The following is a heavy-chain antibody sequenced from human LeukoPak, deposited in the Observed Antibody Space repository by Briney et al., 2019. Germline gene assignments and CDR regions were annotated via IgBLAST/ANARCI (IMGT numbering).Heavy chain of an antibody. CDR1: GFTLSSLA. D-gene: IGHD3-16*02. Sequence: GGSLRLSCAASGFTLSSLAMHLVRAAPGKGLEWVSSSGTRSGTKYYADSVMGRFTISRDSAMNSVSLQINSLRAEDTAVYYCLLQMTYGELSDPDFRGQGTLVTVSS. J-gene: IGHJ4*02. CDR2: SGTRSGTK. CDR3: LLQMTYGELSDPDF. V-gene: IGHV3-21*01.